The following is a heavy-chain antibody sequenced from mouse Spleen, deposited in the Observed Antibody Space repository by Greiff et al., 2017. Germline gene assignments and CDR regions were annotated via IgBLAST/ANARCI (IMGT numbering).Heavy chain of an antibody. Sequence: VQLQQSGAELVKPGASVKLSCTASGFNIKDTYMHWVKQRPEQGLEGIGRIDPANGNTKYDPKFQGKATITADTSSNTAYLQLSSLTSEDTAVYYCAKDSLYYFDYWGQGTTLTVSS. CDR3: AKDSLYYFDY. CDR1: GFNIKDTY. CDR2: IDPANGNT. V-gene: IGHV14-3*02. J-gene: IGHJ2*01.